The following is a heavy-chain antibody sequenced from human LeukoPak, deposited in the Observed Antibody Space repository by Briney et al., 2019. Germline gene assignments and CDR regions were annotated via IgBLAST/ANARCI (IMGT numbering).Heavy chain of an antibody. CDR3: ARVAYYDSSGADY. CDR2: INHSGST. Sequence: PSETLSLTCTVSGGSISSSSYYWGWIRQPPGKGLEWIGEINHSGSTNYNPSLKSRVTISVDTSKNQFSLKLSSVTAADTAVYYCARVAYYDSSGADYWGQGTLVTVSS. D-gene: IGHD3-22*01. CDR1: GGSISSSSYY. V-gene: IGHV4-39*07. J-gene: IGHJ4*02.